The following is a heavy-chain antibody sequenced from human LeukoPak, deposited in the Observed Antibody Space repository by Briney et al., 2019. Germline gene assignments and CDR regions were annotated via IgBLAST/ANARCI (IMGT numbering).Heavy chain of an antibody. Sequence: GGSLRLSCAASGFTFSSYSMNWVRQAPGKGLEWVSSISSSSYIYYADSVKGRFAISRDNAKDSLYLQMNSLRAEDTAVYYCARKSVGSSGPWGQGTLVTVSS. J-gene: IGHJ5*02. V-gene: IGHV3-21*01. D-gene: IGHD6-19*01. CDR2: ISSSSYI. CDR3: ARKSVGSSGP. CDR1: GFTFSSYS.